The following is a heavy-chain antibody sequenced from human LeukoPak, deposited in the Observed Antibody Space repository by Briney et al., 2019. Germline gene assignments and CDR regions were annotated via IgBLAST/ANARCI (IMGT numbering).Heavy chain of an antibody. CDR1: GYTFTSYY. Sequence: ASVKVSCKASGYTFTSYYMHWVRQAPGQGLEWMGIINPSGGSTSYAQKFQGRVTMTRDMSTSTVYMELSSLRSEDTAVYYCARDDAIRYFDWPSQLLSGHFDYWGQGTLVTVSS. D-gene: IGHD3-9*01. J-gene: IGHJ4*02. V-gene: IGHV1-46*01. CDR2: INPSGGST. CDR3: ARDDAIRYFDWPSQLLSGHFDY.